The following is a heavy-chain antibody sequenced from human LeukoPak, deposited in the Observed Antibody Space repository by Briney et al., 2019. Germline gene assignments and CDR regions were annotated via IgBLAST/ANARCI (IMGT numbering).Heavy chain of an antibody. V-gene: IGHV4-59*01. J-gene: IGHJ5*02. CDR1: GGSISSYY. D-gene: IGHD3-3*01. CDR3: ARGTGDFWSGLTWFDP. Sequence: LETLSLTCTVSGGSISSYYWSWIRQPPGKGLEWIGYIYYGGSTNYNPSLKGRVTISVDTSKNQFSLKLSSVTAADTAVYYYARGTGDFWSGLTWFDPWGQGTLVTVSS. CDR2: IYYGGST.